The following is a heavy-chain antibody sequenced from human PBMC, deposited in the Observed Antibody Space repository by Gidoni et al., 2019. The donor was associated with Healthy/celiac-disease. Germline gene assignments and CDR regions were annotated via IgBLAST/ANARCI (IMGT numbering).Heavy chain of an antibody. Sequence: QVQLQQWGAGLLKPSETLSLTCAVYGGSFSGYYWSWIRQPPGKGLEWIGEINHSGSTNYNPSLKSRVTISVDTSKNQFSLKLSSVTAADTAVYYCARGPYGGNYVVDYWGQGTLVTVSS. D-gene: IGHD4-17*01. V-gene: IGHV4-34*01. CDR1: GGSFSGYY. CDR3: ARGPYGGNYVVDY. CDR2: INHSGST. J-gene: IGHJ4*02.